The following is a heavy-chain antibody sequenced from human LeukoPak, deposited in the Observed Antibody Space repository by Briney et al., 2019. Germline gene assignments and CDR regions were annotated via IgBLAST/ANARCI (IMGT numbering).Heavy chain of an antibody. CDR3: ARYSSGWYEDWFDP. Sequence: PSETLSLTCTGSGVSISSYYWGWIRQPPGKGLEGIGYIYTSGSTNYNPSLKSRVTISVDTSKNQFSLKLRSVTAADTAVYYCARYSSGWYEDWFDPWGQGTLVTVSS. CDR1: GVSISSYY. J-gene: IGHJ5*02. V-gene: IGHV4-4*09. CDR2: IYTSGST. D-gene: IGHD6-19*01.